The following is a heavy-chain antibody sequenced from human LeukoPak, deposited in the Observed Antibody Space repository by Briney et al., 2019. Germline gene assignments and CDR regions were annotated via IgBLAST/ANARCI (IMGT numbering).Heavy chain of an antibody. CDR3: ARLHADSYFFDH. J-gene: IGHJ4*02. D-gene: IGHD4-17*01. Sequence: PSETLSFTCTVPGAPISSGGYSWSSIRQPPGQGLQRMGHIHYSDATYYSTSLKGRVTISIDRPKNQFFLNLNSVTAADTAVYYCARLHADSYFFDHWGQGSLVIVSS. CDR2: IHYSDAT. CDR1: GAPISSGGYS. V-gene: IGHV4-30-2*01.